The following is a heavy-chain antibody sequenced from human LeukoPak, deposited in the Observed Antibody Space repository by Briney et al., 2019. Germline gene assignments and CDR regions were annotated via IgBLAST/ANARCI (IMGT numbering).Heavy chain of an antibody. CDR1: GFSVSSNY. D-gene: IGHD3-22*01. CDR2: LYSSGYS. CDR3: ARRSPAIGSGYPSGFDP. Sequence: GGSLRLSCAASGFSVSSNYMSWVRQAPGKGLEWVSVLYSSGYSKYADSVKGRFSISRDNAKNTLYLQMNSLRAEDTAVYYCARRSPAIGSGYPSGFDPWGQGTLVTVSS. J-gene: IGHJ5*02. V-gene: IGHV3-66*01.